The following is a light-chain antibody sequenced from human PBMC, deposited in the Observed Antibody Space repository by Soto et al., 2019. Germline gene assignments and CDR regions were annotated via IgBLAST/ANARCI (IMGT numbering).Light chain of an antibody. V-gene: IGKV1-5*03. CDR1: QSISSW. Sequence: DIQMTQSPSTLSASVGDRVTITCRASQSISSWLAWYQQKPGKAPKLLIYKASSLESGVPSRFSGSGSGTEFHLTISRLQPDDFATYYCQQYNSYSRTFGQGTKVEIK. CDR3: QQYNSYSRT. J-gene: IGKJ1*01. CDR2: KAS.